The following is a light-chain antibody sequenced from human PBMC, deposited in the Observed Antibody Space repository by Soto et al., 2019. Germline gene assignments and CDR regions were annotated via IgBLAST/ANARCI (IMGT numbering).Light chain of an antibody. V-gene: IGKV1-6*01. CDR3: LQDYNYPLT. CDR1: QGIRND. CDR2: AAS. J-gene: IGKJ4*01. Sequence: AIHITQSPSSLSASVGDRVTITCRASQGIRNDLGWYQQKPGKAPKLLIYAASSLQSGVPSRFSGSGSGTDFTLTISSLQPEDFATYYCLQDYNYPLTFGGGTKVDIK.